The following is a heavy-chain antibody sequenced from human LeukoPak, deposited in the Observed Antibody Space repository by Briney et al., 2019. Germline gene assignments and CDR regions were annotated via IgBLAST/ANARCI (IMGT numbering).Heavy chain of an antibody. CDR1: GGSMSSGGYY. V-gene: IGHV4-31*03. J-gene: IGHJ4*02. CDR3: ASTNSDYFDY. D-gene: IGHD1/OR15-1a*01. CDR2: TSYSGST. Sequence: SETLSLTCTVSGGSMSSGGYYWSWIRQHPGKGLEWIAYTSYSGSTYYNPSLKGRVTMSVDTSKNQFSLELSSVTAADTAVYYCASTNSDYFDYWGQGTLVTVSS.